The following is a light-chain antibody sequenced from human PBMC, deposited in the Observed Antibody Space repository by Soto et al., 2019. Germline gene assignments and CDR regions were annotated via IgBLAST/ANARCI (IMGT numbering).Light chain of an antibody. CDR1: QGISSA. Sequence: AIQLTQSPSSLSASVGDRVTITCRASQGISSALAWYQQKPGKAPKLLIYDASSLESGVPSRFSGSGSGTDFTLTISSLQPEDFATYYCQQFNNYPFFGGGTNVEIK. V-gene: IGKV1D-13*01. CDR2: DAS. J-gene: IGKJ4*01. CDR3: QQFNNYPF.